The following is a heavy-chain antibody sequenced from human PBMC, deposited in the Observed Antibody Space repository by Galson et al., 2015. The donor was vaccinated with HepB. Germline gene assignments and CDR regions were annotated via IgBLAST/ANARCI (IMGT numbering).Heavy chain of an antibody. CDR1: GYTFSSYD. CDR3: ARGLISRSGFYYNYYGMHV. Sequence: SVKVSCKASGYTFSSYDINWVRQATGQGLEWMGWMNPKSGNTGYAQKFQGRVTMTRNTSRSTAYMELSSLRSEDTAVYYCARGLISRSGFYYNYYGMHVWGQGTTVTVSS. D-gene: IGHD3-3*01. V-gene: IGHV1-8*01. J-gene: IGHJ6*02. CDR2: MNPKSGNT.